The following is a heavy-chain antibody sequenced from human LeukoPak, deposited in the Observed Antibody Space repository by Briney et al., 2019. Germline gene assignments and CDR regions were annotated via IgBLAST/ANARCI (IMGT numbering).Heavy chain of an antibody. Sequence: SETLSLTCAVYGGSFSGYYWSWIRQPPGKGLEWIGEINHSGSTNYNPSLKSRVTISVDTSKNQFSLKLSSVTAADTAVYYCARRTVTDAFDIWGQGTMATVSS. J-gene: IGHJ3*02. CDR2: INHSGST. CDR1: GGSFSGYY. D-gene: IGHD4-17*01. CDR3: ARRTVTDAFDI. V-gene: IGHV4-34*01.